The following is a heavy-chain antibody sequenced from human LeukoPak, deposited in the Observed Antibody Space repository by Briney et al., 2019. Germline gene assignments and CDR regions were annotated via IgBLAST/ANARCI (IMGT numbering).Heavy chain of an antibody. CDR1: EFTFSYYA. V-gene: IGHV3-30-3*01. Sequence: PGGSLRLSCVASEFTFSYYAIHWVRQAPGKGLEWVAVISYDGSHTYYADSVKGRFTISRDNSRHTLYLQMDSLRAEDTAVYFCARDQDGYGDYVPPYYYYYGMDVWGQGTTVTVSS. CDR2: ISYDGSHT. CDR3: ARDQDGYGDYVPPYYYYYGMDV. J-gene: IGHJ6*02. D-gene: IGHD4-17*01.